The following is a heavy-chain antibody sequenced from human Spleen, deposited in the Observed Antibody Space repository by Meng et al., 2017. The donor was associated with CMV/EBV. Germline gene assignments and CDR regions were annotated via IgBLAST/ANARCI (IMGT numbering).Heavy chain of an antibody. Sequence: SETLSLTCAVSGGSLYGYYWGWIRQPPGKGLEWIGSISYTGSTYYTASLKSRVTISVDTSRNQFSLKLSSVTAADTALYYCARQNYYDSSGNDYWGQGTLVTVS. CDR3: ARQNYYDSSGNDY. V-gene: IGHV4-39*01. CDR1: GGSLYGYY. J-gene: IGHJ4*02. D-gene: IGHD3-22*01. CDR2: ISYTGST.